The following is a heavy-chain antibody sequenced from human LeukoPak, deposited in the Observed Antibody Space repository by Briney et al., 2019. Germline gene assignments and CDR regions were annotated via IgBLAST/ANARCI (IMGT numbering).Heavy chain of an antibody. CDR2: ISSNGDTT. V-gene: IGHV3-64*01. J-gene: IGHJ4*02. D-gene: IGHD3-22*01. CDR3: ERSSGYGYYFDD. Sequence: GGSLRLSCAASGFTFSSDAMHWVRQAPGKGLEYVSAISSNGDTTHYGNSVKGRFTISRDNSKNTLYLQMGSLRAEDMAVYFFERSSGYGYYFDDWGQGTLVTVSS. CDR1: GFTFSSDA.